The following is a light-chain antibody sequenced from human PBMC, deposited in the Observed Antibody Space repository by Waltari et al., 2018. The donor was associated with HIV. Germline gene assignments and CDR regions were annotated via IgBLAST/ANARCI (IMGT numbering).Light chain of an antibody. CDR3: QQYYSFPLT. CDR2: WAS. CDR1: QSVLYISNNKNY. J-gene: IGKJ4*01. Sequence: DIVMSQSPDSLAVSMGARATINCKSSQSVLYISNNKNYLAWYQQKPGQPPKLLIYWASTRESGVPDRFSGSGSGPDFTLTISSLQAEDVAVYYCQQYYSFPLTFGGGTKVEIK. V-gene: IGKV4-1*01.